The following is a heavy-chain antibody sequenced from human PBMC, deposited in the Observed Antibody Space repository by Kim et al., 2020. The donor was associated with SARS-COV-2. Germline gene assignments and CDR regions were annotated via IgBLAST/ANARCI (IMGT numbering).Heavy chain of an antibody. Sequence: GGSLRLSCAASGFTFDDYAMHWVRQAPGKGLEWVSGISWNSGSIGYADSVKGRFTISRDNAKNSLYLQMNSLRAEDTALYYCAKDSGLYYDILTCSDYWG. CDR1: GFTFDDYA. CDR3: AKDSGLYYDILTCSDY. V-gene: IGHV3-9*01. J-gene: IGHJ4*01. D-gene: IGHD3-9*01. CDR2: ISWNSGSI.